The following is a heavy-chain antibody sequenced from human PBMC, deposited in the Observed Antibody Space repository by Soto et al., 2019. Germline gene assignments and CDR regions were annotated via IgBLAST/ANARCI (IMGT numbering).Heavy chain of an antibody. J-gene: IGHJ6*02. CDR2: ISDSGART. D-gene: IGHD5-12*01. Sequence: GGTLRLSCAASGFTFSNFPMSWVRQATGKGLEWVSGISDSGARTYYADSVKGRFTISRDNSKNTLYLQMSSLRAADTAVYYCAKRRDGYNSDYYGMDVWGQGTTVTVSS. CDR1: GFTFSNFP. V-gene: IGHV3-23*01. CDR3: AKRRDGYNSDYYGMDV.